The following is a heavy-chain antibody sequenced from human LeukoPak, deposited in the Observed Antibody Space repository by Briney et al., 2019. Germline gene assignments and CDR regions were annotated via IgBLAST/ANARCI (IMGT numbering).Heavy chain of an antibody. Sequence: SDTLSLTCTVSGASISSWYWSWIRQPPGKGLEWIGNIHGSGNTNYNPSLKSRLSMSLDTSRNQFSLNLTSVTAADTATYYCARETMLAGFASGLGFNYWGQGILVIVSS. D-gene: IGHD6-19*01. CDR1: GASISSWY. V-gene: IGHV4-59*01. CDR2: IHGSGNT. CDR3: ARETMLAGFASGLGFNY. J-gene: IGHJ4*02.